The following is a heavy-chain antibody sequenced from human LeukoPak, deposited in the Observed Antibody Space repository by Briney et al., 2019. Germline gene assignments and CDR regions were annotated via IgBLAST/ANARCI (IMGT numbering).Heavy chain of an antibody. V-gene: IGHV4-39*01. J-gene: IGHJ3*01. Sequence: PSETLSLTCTVSGGSIRSSYYYWGWIRQPPGKGLEWIGSIYDSGSTYYNPSLKSRVTISVDTSKNQFSLKLNSVTAADTAVYYCARYCNAGACSMFKTFDVWGQGTMVTVSS. D-gene: IGHD2-15*01. CDR1: GGSIRSSYYY. CDR3: ARYCNAGACSMFKTFDV. CDR2: IYDSGST.